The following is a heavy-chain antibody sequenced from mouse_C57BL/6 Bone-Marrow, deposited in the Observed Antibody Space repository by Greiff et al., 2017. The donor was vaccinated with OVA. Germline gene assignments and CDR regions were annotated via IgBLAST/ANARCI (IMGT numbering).Heavy chain of an antibody. D-gene: IGHD1-1*01. Sequence: VQLVESGPGLVAPSQSLSITCTVSGFSFTSYAISWVRQPPGKGLEWLGVIWTGGGTNYNSALKSRLSISKDNSKSQVFLKMNSLQTDDTARYYCASSATVDEGDAMDYWGQGTSVTVSS. V-gene: IGHV2-9-1*01. J-gene: IGHJ4*01. CDR2: IWTGGGT. CDR1: GFSFTSYA. CDR3: ASSATVDEGDAMDY.